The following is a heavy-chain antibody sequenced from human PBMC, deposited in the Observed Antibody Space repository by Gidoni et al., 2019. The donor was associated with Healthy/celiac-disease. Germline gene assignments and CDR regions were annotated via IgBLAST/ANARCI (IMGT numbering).Heavy chain of an antibody. Sequence: QVQLQESGPGLVKPSQTLSLTCTVSGGSISSGSYYWSWIRQPAGKGLEWIGRIYTSGSTNYNPSLKSRVTISVDTSKNQFSLKLSSVTAADTAVYYCARAVAATGAFDIWGQGTMVTVSS. CDR3: ARAVAATGAFDI. CDR1: GGSISSGSYY. D-gene: IGHD6-19*01. J-gene: IGHJ3*02. V-gene: IGHV4-61*02. CDR2: IYTSGST.